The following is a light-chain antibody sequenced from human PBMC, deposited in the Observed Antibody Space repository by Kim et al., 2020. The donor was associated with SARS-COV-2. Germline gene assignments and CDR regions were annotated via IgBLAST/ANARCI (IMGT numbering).Light chain of an antibody. V-gene: IGLV1-40*01. Sequence: QRVTIACTGSSSSVGADYEVQWYQKLPGTAPKVLIHGNKNRPSGVPERFSGSKSGTSASLAITGLQPEDEADYYCQSYDNSLTGWVFGGGTQLTVL. J-gene: IGLJ3*02. CDR1: SSSVGADYE. CDR3: QSYDNSLTGWV. CDR2: GNK.